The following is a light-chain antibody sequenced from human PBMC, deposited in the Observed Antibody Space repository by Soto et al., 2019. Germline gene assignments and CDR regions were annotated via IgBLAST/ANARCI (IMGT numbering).Light chain of an antibody. J-gene: IGKJ1*01. V-gene: IGKV1-39*01. Sequence: IQITQSQSSLSASVGDRVTITCRTTQNIRNYLNWYQQKPGKAPKLLIYAASGLQSGVPSRFSASGSGTEFTLTISSLQPDDLATYYCQQYNSYFQTFGQGTKVDIK. CDR1: QNIRNY. CDR2: AAS. CDR3: QQYNSYFQT.